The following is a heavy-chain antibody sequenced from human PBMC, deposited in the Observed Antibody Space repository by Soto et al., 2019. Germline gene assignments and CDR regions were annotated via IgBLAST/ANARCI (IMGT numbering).Heavy chain of an antibody. CDR2: IYRTGST. V-gene: IGHV4-4*02. Sequence: SETLSLTCAVSGGSFSSNNWWTWVRQPPGQGLEWIGEIYRTGSTNYNPSLKSRVTISLDKSENQFSLKVTSLTAADTAVYYCASRDPGTSVDYWGQGTLVTVSS. CDR1: GGSFSSNNW. J-gene: IGHJ4*02. D-gene: IGHD1-7*01. CDR3: ASRDPGTSVDY.